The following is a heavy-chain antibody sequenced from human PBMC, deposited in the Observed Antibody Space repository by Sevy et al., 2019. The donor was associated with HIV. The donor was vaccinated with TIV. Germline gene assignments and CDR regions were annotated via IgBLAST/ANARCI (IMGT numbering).Heavy chain of an antibody. D-gene: IGHD3-10*01. Sequence: GGSLRLSCAASGFTFSSYGMHWVRQAPGKGLEWVAVIWYDGSNKYYADSVKGRFTISRDNSKNTLYLQMNSLRAEDTAVYYCAGEFGHYGSGSYYYYYYGMDVWGQGTTVTVSS. CDR3: AGEFGHYGSGSYYYYYYGMDV. CDR2: IWYDGSNK. V-gene: IGHV3-33*01. J-gene: IGHJ6*02. CDR1: GFTFSSYG.